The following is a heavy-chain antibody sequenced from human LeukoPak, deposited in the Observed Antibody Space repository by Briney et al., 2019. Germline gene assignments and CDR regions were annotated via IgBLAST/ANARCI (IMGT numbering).Heavy chain of an antibody. CDR1: GGTFSRYA. D-gene: IGHD3-10*01. Sequence: SVKVSCKASGGTFSRYAISWVRQAPGQGLEWMGGIIPIFGTANYAQKFQGRVTITADKSTSTAYMELSSLRSEDTAVYYCARDLSGVALGYWGQETLVTVSS. CDR2: IIPIFGTA. J-gene: IGHJ4*02. V-gene: IGHV1-69*06. CDR3: ARDLSGVALGY.